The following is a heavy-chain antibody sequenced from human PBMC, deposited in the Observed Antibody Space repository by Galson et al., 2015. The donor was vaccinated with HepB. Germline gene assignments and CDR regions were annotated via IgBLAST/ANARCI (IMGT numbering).Heavy chain of an antibody. Sequence: SVKVSCKASGGTFSSYAVTWVRQAPGQGLEWMGRINPNNGATNYAQKFQGRVTMTRDTSISTGYMELSRLTSDDTAVYYCARDLSGYDFWSGDWGQGTLVTVSS. CDR1: GGTFSSYA. CDR3: ARDLSGYDFWSGD. CDR2: INPNNGAT. V-gene: IGHV1-2*06. J-gene: IGHJ4*02. D-gene: IGHD3-3*01.